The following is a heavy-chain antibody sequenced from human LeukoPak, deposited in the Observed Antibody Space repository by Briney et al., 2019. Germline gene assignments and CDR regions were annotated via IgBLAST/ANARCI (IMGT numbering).Heavy chain of an antibody. Sequence: PGGSLRLSCAASGFTVSSNYMSWVRQAPGKGLEWVSVIYSGGSTNYVDSVKGRFNISRDNSKNTLYFKMNSLRAEDTAVYYCAYGPMPAIAAAAWGQGTLVTVSS. D-gene: IGHD6-13*01. CDR2: IYSGGST. CDR3: AYGPMPAIAAAA. CDR1: GFTVSSNY. V-gene: IGHV3-53*01. J-gene: IGHJ1*01.